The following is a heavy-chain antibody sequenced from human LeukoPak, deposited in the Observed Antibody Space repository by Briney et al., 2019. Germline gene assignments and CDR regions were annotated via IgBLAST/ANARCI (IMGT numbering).Heavy chain of an antibody. Sequence: SETLSLTCAVYGGSFSGYYWNWIRQPPGKGREWIGEINHSGSTNYISSLKSRVTISIDTSKNQFSLKMDSVTAADTAVYYCARGLMGAGSSGAFDIWGQGTLVTVSS. J-gene: IGHJ3*02. CDR2: INHSGST. CDR1: GGSFSGYY. V-gene: IGHV4-34*01. D-gene: IGHD1-26*01. CDR3: ARGLMGAGSSGAFDI.